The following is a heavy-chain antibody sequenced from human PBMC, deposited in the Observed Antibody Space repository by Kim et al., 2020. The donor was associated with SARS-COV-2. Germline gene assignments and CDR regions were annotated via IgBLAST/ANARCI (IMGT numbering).Heavy chain of an antibody. J-gene: IGHJ4*01. D-gene: IGHD6-13*01. CDR2: IDGSGGRT. CDR1: GFTFTGHA. V-gene: IGHV3-23*01. CDR3: PKGGWASSCGY. Sequence: GGSLRLSCTTSGFTFTGHAMSWVRQAPGKGLEWVSAIDGSGGRTYYVDSVKGRFSISRDDSKNTLYLQMSGLRADDTAAYYCPKGGWASSCGYLGLGTL.